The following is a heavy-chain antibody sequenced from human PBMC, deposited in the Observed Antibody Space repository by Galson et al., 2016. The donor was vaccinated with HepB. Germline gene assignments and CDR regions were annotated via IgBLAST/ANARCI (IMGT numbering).Heavy chain of an antibody. V-gene: IGHV1-58*02. CDR2: IVVDNGNV. CDR1: GFTFSRSA. J-gene: IGHJ4*02. D-gene: IGHD6-6*01. Sequence: SVKVSCKASGFTFSRSAIQWVRQDRGQRLEWIGWIVVDNGNVNYAQNFQDRVTIARDVSTETAYMELSSLVSDDTAIYYCAAMRSIGSFDDWGQGTLVSVSS. CDR3: AAMRSIGSFDD.